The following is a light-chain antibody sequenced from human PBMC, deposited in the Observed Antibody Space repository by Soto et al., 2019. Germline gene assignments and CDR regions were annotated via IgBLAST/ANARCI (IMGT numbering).Light chain of an antibody. V-gene: IGKV1-5*03. J-gene: IGKJ2*01. CDR2: EAS. CDR3: QQYSSYSPYT. CDR1: QTVYSW. Sequence: DIPMTQSPSTVSASVGDRVTITCRASQTVYSWLAWYQQKPGKAPKLLISEASTLQSGVPSRFAGSGSGTEFTLAISRLQPDDFATYYCQQYSSYSPYTFGQGTKVEIK.